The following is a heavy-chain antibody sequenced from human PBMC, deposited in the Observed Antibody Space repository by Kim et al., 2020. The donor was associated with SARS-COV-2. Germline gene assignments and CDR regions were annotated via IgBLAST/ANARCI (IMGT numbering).Heavy chain of an antibody. J-gene: IGHJ6*02. Sequence: NYAQKFQGGVTITADESTSTAYMELSSLRSEDTAVYYCAYSGSYENGMDVWGQGTTVTVSS. CDR3: AYSGSYENGMDV. V-gene: IGHV1-69*01. D-gene: IGHD1-26*01.